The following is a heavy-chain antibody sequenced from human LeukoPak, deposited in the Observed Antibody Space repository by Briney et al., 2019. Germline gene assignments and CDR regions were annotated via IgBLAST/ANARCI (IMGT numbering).Heavy chain of an antibody. D-gene: IGHD3-3*01. V-gene: IGHV4-59*01. Sequence: PSETLSLTCTVSGGSISSYYWSWIRQPPGKGLEWIGYIYYSGSTNYNPSLKSRVTISVDTSKNQFSLKLSSVTAADTAVYYCARELDGADFWSGHFDYWGQGTLVTVSS. CDR1: GGSISSYY. CDR3: ARELDGADFWSGHFDY. J-gene: IGHJ4*02. CDR2: IYYSGST.